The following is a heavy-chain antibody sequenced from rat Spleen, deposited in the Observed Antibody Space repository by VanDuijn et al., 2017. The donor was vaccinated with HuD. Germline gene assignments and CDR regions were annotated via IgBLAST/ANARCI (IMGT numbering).Heavy chain of an antibody. J-gene: IGHJ4*01. CDR2: ITNTGGST. D-gene: IGHD1-1*01. CDR1: GFTFNNYW. V-gene: IGHV5-31*01. CDR3: TRHVSYCPDA. Sequence: EVQLVESGGGLVQPGRSLKLSCVASGFTFNNYWMTWISQAPGKGLEWVASITNTGGSTYYPDSVKGRFTISRDDAKNTLYLQMNSLRSEDTATYFCTRHVSYCPDAWGQGVSVTVSS.